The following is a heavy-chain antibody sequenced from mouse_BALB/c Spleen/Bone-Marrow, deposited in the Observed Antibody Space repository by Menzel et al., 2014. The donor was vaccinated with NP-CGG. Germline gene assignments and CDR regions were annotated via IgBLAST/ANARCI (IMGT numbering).Heavy chain of an antibody. CDR3: ARSYYRYDVTVY. Sequence: VQLQQSGAELVKPGASVKLSCKASGYTFTSYWMHWVKQRPGQGLEWIGEINPSNGRTNYNEKFKSKATLTVDKSSSTAYMQLSSLTSEDSAVYYCARSYYRYDVTVYWGQGTLVTVSA. D-gene: IGHD2-14*01. V-gene: IGHV1S81*02. CDR2: INPSNGRT. J-gene: IGHJ3*01. CDR1: GYTFTSYW.